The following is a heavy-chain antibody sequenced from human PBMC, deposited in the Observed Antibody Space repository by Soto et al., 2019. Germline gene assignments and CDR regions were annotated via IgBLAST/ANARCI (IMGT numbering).Heavy chain of an antibody. CDR3: AKDGPMAHD. CDR2: ISGSGDST. CDR1: GISFRRYV. V-gene: IGHV3-23*01. Sequence: EVQLLESGGGLVQPGGSLRLSCAAYGISFRRYVMSWVRQAPGKGLEWVSAISGSGDSTYYADSVKGRFTISRDNSKNTRYLQMNSLRAEDTAVYYCAKDGPMAHDWGQGTLVTVSS. J-gene: IGHJ4*02. D-gene: IGHD3-10*01.